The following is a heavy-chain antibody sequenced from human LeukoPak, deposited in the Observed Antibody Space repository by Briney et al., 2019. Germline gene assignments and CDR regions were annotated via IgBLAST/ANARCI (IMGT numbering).Heavy chain of an antibody. Sequence: GGSLRLSCTASGFTFGDYAMSWVRQAPGKGREWVGFIRNKAYGGTTEFAASVKGRCTISRDDSKSIAYLQMNSLKTEDTAVYCCTRDAYNPSYYYGMDVWGQGTTVTVSS. J-gene: IGHJ6*02. D-gene: IGHD1-14*01. CDR2: IRNKAYGGTT. CDR1: GFTFGDYA. V-gene: IGHV3-49*04. CDR3: TRDAYNPSYYYGMDV.